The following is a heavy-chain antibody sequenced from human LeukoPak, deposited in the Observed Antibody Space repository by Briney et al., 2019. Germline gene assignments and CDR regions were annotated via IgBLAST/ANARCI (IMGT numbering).Heavy chain of an antibody. CDR1: GFTFISSA. Sequence: PVKVSCKASGFTFISSAIQWVRQARGQRLEWIGWIVVGSGNTNYAQKFQERVTITRDMSTSTAYMELSSLRSEDTAVYYCEAIAEAFAFDIWGQGTMVTVSS. J-gene: IGHJ3*02. CDR2: IVVGSGNT. D-gene: IGHD6-13*01. V-gene: IGHV1-58*02. CDR3: EAIAEAFAFDI.